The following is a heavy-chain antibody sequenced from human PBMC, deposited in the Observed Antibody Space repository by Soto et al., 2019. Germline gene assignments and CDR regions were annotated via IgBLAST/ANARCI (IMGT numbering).Heavy chain of an antibody. D-gene: IGHD3-3*01. J-gene: IGHJ4*02. CDR1: GYTFTSYA. CDR3: ARSGSSGRVLRFLEWLLXVDY. V-gene: IGHV1-3*01. Sequence: GASVKVSFKASGYTFTSYAMHWVRQAPGQRLEWMGWINAGNGNTKYSQKFQGRVTITRDTSASTAYMELSSLRSEGTAVYYCARSGSSGRVLRFLEWLLXVDYWGQGTLVTVSS. CDR2: INAGNGNT.